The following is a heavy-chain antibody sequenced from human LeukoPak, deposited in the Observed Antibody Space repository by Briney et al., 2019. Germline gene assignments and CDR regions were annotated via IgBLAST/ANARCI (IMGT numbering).Heavy chain of an antibody. J-gene: IGHJ6*02. CDR3: ARDLVRENYYGMDV. D-gene: IGHD6-13*01. Sequence: GGSLRLSCAASGSTFSDYYMSWIRQAPGKGLEWVSYISSSGSTIYYADSVKGRFTISRDNAKNSLYLQMNSLRAEDTAVYYCARDLVRENYYGMDVWGQGTTVTVSS. V-gene: IGHV3-11*01. CDR1: GSTFSDYY. CDR2: ISSSGSTI.